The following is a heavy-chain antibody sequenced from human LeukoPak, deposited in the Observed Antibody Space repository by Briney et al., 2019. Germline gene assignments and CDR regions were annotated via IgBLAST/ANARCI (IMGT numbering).Heavy chain of an antibody. CDR3: AKDKALRTKYYFDY. D-gene: IGHD1/OR15-1a*01. CDR1: GFTFSSYD. Sequence: GGSLRLSCAASGFTFSSYDMHCVRQAPGKGLEWVAVISYDGSNKNYADSVKGRFTISRDNSKNTLYLQMNSLRAEDTAVYYCAKDKALRTKYYFDYWGQGTLVTVSS. CDR2: ISYDGSNK. J-gene: IGHJ4*02. V-gene: IGHV3-30*18.